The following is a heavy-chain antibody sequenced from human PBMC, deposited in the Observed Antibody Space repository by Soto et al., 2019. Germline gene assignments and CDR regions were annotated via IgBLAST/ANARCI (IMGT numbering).Heavy chain of an antibody. CDR2: ISSSSSYT. CDR1: VFTFSDYY. CDR3: ARDLSSSSTNYFDS. V-gene: IGHV3-11*06. J-gene: IGHJ4*02. Sequence: SLRLSCSASVFTFSDYYMSWIRQAPGKGLEWLSYISSSSSYTNYADSVKGRFTISRDNAKNSLFLQMNSLRADDTAVYYCARDLSSSSTNYFDSWGQGTLVTVSS.